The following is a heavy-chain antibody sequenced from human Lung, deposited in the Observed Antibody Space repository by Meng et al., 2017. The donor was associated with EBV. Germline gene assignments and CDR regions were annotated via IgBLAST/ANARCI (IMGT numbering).Heavy chain of an antibody. CDR1: GFSFSTYT. J-gene: IGHJ4*02. CDR3: ARDVVAYFDS. Sequence: EGLLVESGGGLVKPGGSLRLSCAASGFSFSTYTMNWVRQAPGKGLEWVSSISSSSTYIYYGDSVKGRFTISRDNAKNSLFLQMNSLRAEDTAVYYCARDVVAYFDSWGQGTLVTVS. V-gene: IGHV3-21*02. CDR2: ISSSSTYI. D-gene: IGHD2-21*01.